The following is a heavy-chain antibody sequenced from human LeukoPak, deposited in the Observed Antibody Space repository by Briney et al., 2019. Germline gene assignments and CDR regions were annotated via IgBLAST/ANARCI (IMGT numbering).Heavy chain of an antibody. CDR3: AKDYDILTGYYTTKNWYFDL. D-gene: IGHD3-9*01. CDR2: ISWNSGSI. Sequence: GGSLRLSCAASGFTFDDYAMHWVRQAPGKGLEWVSGISWNSGSIGYADSVKGRFTISRDNAKNSLYLQMNSLRAEDTALYYCAKDYDILTGYYTTKNWYFDLWGRGTLVTVSS. J-gene: IGHJ2*01. CDR1: GFTFDDYA. V-gene: IGHV3-9*01.